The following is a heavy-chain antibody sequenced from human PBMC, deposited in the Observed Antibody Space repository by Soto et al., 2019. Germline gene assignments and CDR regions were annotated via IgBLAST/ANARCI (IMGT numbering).Heavy chain of an antibody. CDR1: GSSVSSGSYS. D-gene: IGHD2-2*01. Sequence: PSETLSLTCAVSGSSVSSGSYSWCWIGQPPGKGLEWIGYIYYSGSTNYNPPLKSRVTISVDTSKNQFSLKLSSVTAADTAVYYCASDTKYQLLLNYWGQGTLVTVSS. CDR3: ASDTKYQLLLNY. J-gene: IGHJ4*02. V-gene: IGHV4-61*01. CDR2: IYYSGST.